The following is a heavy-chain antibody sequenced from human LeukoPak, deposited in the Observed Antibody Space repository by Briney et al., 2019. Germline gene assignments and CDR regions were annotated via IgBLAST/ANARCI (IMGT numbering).Heavy chain of an antibody. V-gene: IGHV3-30*02. CDR1: GFTFSSYG. Sequence: GGSLRLSCAASGFTFSSYGMHWVRQAPGKGLEWVAFIRYDGSNKYYADSVKGRFTISRDNSKNTLYLQMNSLRADDTAVYYCAGVDAAMPGAFDIWGQGTTVTVSS. CDR3: AGVDAAMPGAFDI. J-gene: IGHJ3*02. D-gene: IGHD5-18*01. CDR2: IRYDGSNK.